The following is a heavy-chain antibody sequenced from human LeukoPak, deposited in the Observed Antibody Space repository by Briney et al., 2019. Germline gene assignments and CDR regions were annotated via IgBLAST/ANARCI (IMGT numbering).Heavy chain of an antibody. J-gene: IGHJ4*02. V-gene: IGHV3-21*06. CDR2: ISSSSSYI. Sequence: GGSLRLSCAASGFTFSSYSMNWVRQAPGKGLEWVSSISSSSSYIYYADSVKGRFTISRDNAKNTLYLQMNSLRAEDTAVYYCATGSYYDFWSVYYKYYFDYWGQGILVTVSS. CDR3: ATGSYYDFWSVYYKYYFDY. D-gene: IGHD3-3*01. CDR1: GFTFSSYS.